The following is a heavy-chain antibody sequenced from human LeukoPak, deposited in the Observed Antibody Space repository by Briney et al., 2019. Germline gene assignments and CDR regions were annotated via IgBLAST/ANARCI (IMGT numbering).Heavy chain of an antibody. CDR3: ARDPRYSYGSVKGLFDY. CDR2: VKSKTDGGTT. CDR1: GFTFSNVW. D-gene: IGHD5-18*01. Sequence: GGSLRLSCAASGFTFSNVWMAWVRQAPGKGLEWIGRVKSKTDGGTTDYAAPVKGRFTISRDDSKNTLYLQMNSLRAEDTAVYYCARDPRYSYGSVKGLFDYWGQGTLVTVSS. J-gene: IGHJ4*02. V-gene: IGHV3-15*01.